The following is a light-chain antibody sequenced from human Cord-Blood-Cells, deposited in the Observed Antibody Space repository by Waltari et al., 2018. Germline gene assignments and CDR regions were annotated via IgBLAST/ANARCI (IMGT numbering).Light chain of an antibody. J-gene: IGLJ2*01. CDR1: SSDVGGYNY. Sequence: QSALTQPASVSGSPGQSITISCTGTSSDVGGYNYVSWYQQHPGKAPNLMIYEVSNRPSGFASRFSGSKSGDTASLAISGLQAEDEADYYCSSYTSSSTVVFGGGTKLTVL. CDR3: SSYTSSSTVV. CDR2: EVS. V-gene: IGLV2-14*01.